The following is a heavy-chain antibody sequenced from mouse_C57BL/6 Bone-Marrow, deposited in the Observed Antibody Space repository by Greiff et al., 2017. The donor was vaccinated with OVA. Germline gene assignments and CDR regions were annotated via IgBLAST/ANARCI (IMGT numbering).Heavy chain of an antibody. Sequence: QVQLQQPGAELVKPGASVKLSCKASGYTFTSYWMHWVKQRPGRGLEWMGRIDPNSGGTKYNEKFKSKATLTVDKPSNTAYMQLSSLTSEDCAVYYCARGGVTGLTIDYWGQGTLVTVSA. CDR3: ARGGVTGLTIDY. CDR1: GYTFTSYW. D-gene: IGHD2-3*01. CDR2: IDPNSGGT. J-gene: IGHJ3*01. V-gene: IGHV1-72*01.